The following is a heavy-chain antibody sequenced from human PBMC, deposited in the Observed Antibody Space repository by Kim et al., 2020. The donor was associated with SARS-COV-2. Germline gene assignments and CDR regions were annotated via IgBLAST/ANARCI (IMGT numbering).Heavy chain of an antibody. J-gene: IGHJ4*02. CDR1: GYSFTSYW. CDR3: ARLWGRGSYPYYFDY. V-gene: IGHV5-51*01. CDR2: IYPGDSDT. D-gene: IGHD1-26*01. Sequence: GESLKISCKGSGYSFTSYWIGWVRQMPGKGLEWMGIIYPGDSDTRYSPSFQGQVTISADKSISTAYLQWSSLKASDTAMYYCARLWGRGSYPYYFDYWGQGTLVTVSS.